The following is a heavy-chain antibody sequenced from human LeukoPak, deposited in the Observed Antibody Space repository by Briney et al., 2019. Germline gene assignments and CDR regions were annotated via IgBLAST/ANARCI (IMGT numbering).Heavy chain of an antibody. CDR3: ARTQYYDFWSGLYYFDY. D-gene: IGHD3-3*01. Sequence: GASVKVSCKASGYTFTSHDLSWVRQATGQGLEWMGWMNPKSGDTGYARKFQGRVTITADESTNTAYMELSSLRSEDTAVYYCARTQYYDFWSGLYYFDYWGQGTLVTVSS. V-gene: IGHV1-8*01. J-gene: IGHJ4*02. CDR1: GYTFTSHD. CDR2: MNPKSGDT.